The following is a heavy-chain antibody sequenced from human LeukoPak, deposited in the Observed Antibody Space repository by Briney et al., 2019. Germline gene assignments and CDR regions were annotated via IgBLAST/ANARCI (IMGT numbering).Heavy chain of an antibody. Sequence: GGSLRLSCAASGFTFSSYGIHWVRQAPGKGLEWVAVISYDGSNKYYADSVKGRFTISRDNSKNTLYLQMNSLRAEDTAVYYCAKDPARIAVAVRYFDYWGQGTLVTVSS. CDR1: GFTFSSYG. CDR2: ISYDGSNK. V-gene: IGHV3-30*18. J-gene: IGHJ4*02. D-gene: IGHD6-19*01. CDR3: AKDPARIAVAVRYFDY.